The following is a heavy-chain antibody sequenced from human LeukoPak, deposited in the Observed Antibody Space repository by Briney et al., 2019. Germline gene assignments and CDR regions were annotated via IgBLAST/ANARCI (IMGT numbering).Heavy chain of an antibody. J-gene: IGHJ4*02. CDR2: LYSGGDT. V-gene: IGHV3-53*01. CDR1: EFALSSNY. Sequence: GGSLRLSCAASEFALSSNYVGWVRQAPGGGLQWVSLLYSGGDTYYADSVKGRFTISRDTSKNTLYLQMNSLRVDDTAVYYCARDLYSSAWYGIHWGQGTLVTVSS. D-gene: IGHD6-19*01. CDR3: ARDLYSSAWYGIH.